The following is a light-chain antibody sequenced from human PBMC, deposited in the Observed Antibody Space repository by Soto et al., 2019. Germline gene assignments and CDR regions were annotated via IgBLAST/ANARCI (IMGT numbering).Light chain of an antibody. J-gene: IGKJ5*01. CDR1: QSVSSY. Sequence: VLTQSPATLSLSPGERATLSCRASQSVSSYLAWYQQKPGQAPRLLIYDASNRATGIPARFSGSGSGTDFTLTISSLEPEDFAVYYCLQRIYWPTFGQGTRLEIK. CDR2: DAS. CDR3: LQRIYWPT. V-gene: IGKV3-11*01.